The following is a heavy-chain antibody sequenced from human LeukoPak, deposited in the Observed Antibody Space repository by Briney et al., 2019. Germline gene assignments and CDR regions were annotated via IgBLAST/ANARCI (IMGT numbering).Heavy chain of an antibody. CDR2: IYYSGST. J-gene: IGHJ4*02. CDR3: ARLGGWYRYYFDY. CDR1: GGSISSSSYY. Sequence: SETLSLTCTVSGGSISSSSYYWGWIRQPPGKGLEWIGSIYYSGSTYYNPSLKSRVTISVDTSKNQFSLKLSSVTAADTAVYYCARLGGWYRYYFDYWGQGTLVTVSS. V-gene: IGHV4-39*07. D-gene: IGHD6-19*01.